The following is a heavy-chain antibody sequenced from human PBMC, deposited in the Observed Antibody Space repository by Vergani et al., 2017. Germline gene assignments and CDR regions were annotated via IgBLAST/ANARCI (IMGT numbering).Heavy chain of an antibody. J-gene: IGHJ3*02. V-gene: IGHV3-23*01. CDR2: ISSDGGST. D-gene: IGHD3-3*01. CDR3: ARDKRGTFYDFWSSYAFDI. Sequence: EVQLLESGGGLVQPGGSLRLSCAASGFTFSTYAMTWVRQAPGKGLEWVSTISSDGGSTYYADSVKGRFTISRDNSKNTLYLQMNSLRAEDTAVYYCARDKRGTFYDFWSSYAFDIWGRGTMVTVSS. CDR1: GFTFSTYA.